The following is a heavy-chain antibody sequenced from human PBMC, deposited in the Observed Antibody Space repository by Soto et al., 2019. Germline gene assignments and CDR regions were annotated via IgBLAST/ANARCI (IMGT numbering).Heavy chain of an antibody. J-gene: IGHJ6*02. Sequence: SPTLSLTCVISGDSVSSNSAAWNWIRQSPSRGLEWLGRTYYRSKWYNDYAVSVKSRITINPDTSKNQFSLQLNSVTPEDTAVYYCARELEQLWLRGLRYYYGMDVWGQGTTVTVSS. V-gene: IGHV6-1*01. CDR1: GDSVSSNSAA. CDR3: ARELEQLWLRGLRYYYGMDV. D-gene: IGHD5-18*01. CDR2: TYYRSKWYN.